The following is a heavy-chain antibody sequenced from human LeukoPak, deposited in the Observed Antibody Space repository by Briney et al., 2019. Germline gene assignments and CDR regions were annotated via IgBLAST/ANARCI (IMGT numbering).Heavy chain of an antibody. CDR2: IYYSGST. V-gene: IGHV4-59*01. CDR3: ASAIAADYFDY. D-gene: IGHD6-25*01. Sequence: PSENLSLTCTVSGGSISSYYWSWIRQPPGKGLEWIGYIYYSGSTNYNPSLKSRVTISVDTSKNQFSLKLSSVTAADTAVYYCASAIAADYFDYWGQGTLVTVSS. J-gene: IGHJ4*02. CDR1: GGSISSYY.